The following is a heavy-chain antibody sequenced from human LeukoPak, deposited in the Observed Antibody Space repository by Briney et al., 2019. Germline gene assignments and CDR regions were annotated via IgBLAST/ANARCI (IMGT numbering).Heavy chain of an antibody. D-gene: IGHD6-19*01. V-gene: IGHV3-30*03. CDR2: ISYDGSNK. CDR1: GFTFSSYG. Sequence: GGSLRLSCAASGFTFSSYGMHWVRQAPGKGLEWVAIISYDGSNKYYADSVQGRFTISRDNSKNTLYLQMNSLRAEDTAVYYCARDSNHSSGWLGYWGQGTLVTVSS. J-gene: IGHJ4*02. CDR3: ARDSNHSSGWLGY.